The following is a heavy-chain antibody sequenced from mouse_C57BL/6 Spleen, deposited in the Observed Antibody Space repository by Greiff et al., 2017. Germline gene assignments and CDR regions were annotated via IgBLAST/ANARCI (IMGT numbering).Heavy chain of an antibody. J-gene: IGHJ4*01. CDR1: GYTFTSYW. Sequence: QVQLQQPGAELVKPGASVKLSCKASGYTFTSYWMHWVKQRPGQGLEWIGMIHPNSGSTNYNEKFKHKATLTVDKSSSTAYMQLSRLTSEDSAVYYYERPGYAMDYWGQGTSVTVSS. V-gene: IGHV1-64*01. CDR2: IHPNSGST. CDR3: ERPGYAMDY.